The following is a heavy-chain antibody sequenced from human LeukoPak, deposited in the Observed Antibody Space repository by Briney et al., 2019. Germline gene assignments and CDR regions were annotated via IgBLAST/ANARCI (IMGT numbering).Heavy chain of an antibody. Sequence: PSQTLSLTCTVSGGSISSGGYYWSWIRQHPGKGLEWIGYIYYSGSTYYNPSLKSRVTISVDTSKNQFSLKPSSVTAADTAVYYCARALPYCSSTSCYAFDIWGQGTMVTVSS. CDR1: GGSISSGGYY. D-gene: IGHD2-2*01. V-gene: IGHV4-31*03. CDR3: ARALPYCSSTSCYAFDI. J-gene: IGHJ3*02. CDR2: IYYSGST.